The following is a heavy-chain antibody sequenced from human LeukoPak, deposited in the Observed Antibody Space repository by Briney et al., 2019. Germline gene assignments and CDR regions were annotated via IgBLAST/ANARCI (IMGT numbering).Heavy chain of an antibody. J-gene: IGHJ6*02. D-gene: IGHD3-9*01. Sequence: SETLSLTCAVYGGSFSGYYWSWIRQPPGKGLEWIGEINHSGSTNYNPSLKSRVTISVDTSKNQFSLKLSSVTAADTAVYYCARGRPYFDWSHYYYYGMDVWGQGTTVTVSS. CDR1: GGSFSGYY. V-gene: IGHV4-34*01. CDR3: ARGRPYFDWSHYYYYGMDV. CDR2: INHSGST.